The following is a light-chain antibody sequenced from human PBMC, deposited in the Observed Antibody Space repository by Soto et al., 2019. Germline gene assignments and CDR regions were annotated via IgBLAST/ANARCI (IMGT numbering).Light chain of an antibody. CDR2: DAS. V-gene: IGKV1-33*01. J-gene: IGKJ4*01. Sequence: DIQITHSPSSLSASLGYIFTITFRASQTISGYLNWYQQKPGKAPKLLIYDASNLETGVPSRFSGSGSGTDFTFTISSLQPEDIATYYCQQYDNLPLTFGGGTKVDIK. CDR3: QQYDNLPLT. CDR1: QTISGY.